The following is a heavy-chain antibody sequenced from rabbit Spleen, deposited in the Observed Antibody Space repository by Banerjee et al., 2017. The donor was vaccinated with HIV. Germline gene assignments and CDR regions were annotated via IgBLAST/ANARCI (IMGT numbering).Heavy chain of an antibody. Sequence: LLEESGGGLVKPEGSLTLTCTASGFSFSSSYWICWVRQAPGKGLEWIACIYAHSSGSTAYASWAKGRFTIAKTSSTTVTLQMTSLTVADTATYFCAGRGSAYGYAYGLWGPGTLVTVS. J-gene: IGHJ4*01. CDR2: IYAHSSGST. D-gene: IGHD6-1*01. V-gene: IGHV1S45*01. CDR3: AGRGSAYGYAYGL. CDR1: GFSFSSSYW.